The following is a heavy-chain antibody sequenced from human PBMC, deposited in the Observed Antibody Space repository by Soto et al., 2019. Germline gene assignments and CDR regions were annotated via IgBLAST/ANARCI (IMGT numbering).Heavy chain of an antibody. J-gene: IGHJ4*02. CDR2: IYYSGST. D-gene: IGHD6-19*01. CDR1: GDSVSSGHFY. CDR3: ARSGSGSGWL. Sequence: QVQLQESGPGLVKPSETLSLTCTVSGDSVSSGHFYWSWIRQPPGKGLEWIGYIYYSGSTKYNPSLRSRVTILVDTSKNQFSLKLTSVTAADTAVYYCARSGSGSGWLGGQGTLVTVSS. V-gene: IGHV4-61*01.